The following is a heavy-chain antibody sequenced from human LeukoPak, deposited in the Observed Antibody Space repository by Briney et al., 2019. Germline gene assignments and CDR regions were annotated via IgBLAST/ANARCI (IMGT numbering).Heavy chain of an antibody. J-gene: IGHJ3*02. Sequence: GESLKISWKGSGYSFTSYWIGWVRQMPGKGLEWMGIIYPGDSDTRYSPSFQGQVTITAGKSISTAYLQWSSLKASDTAMYYCARRRHYDVLTGYYNDVFDIWGQGTMVTVSS. CDR3: ARRRHYDVLTGYYNDVFDI. CDR1: GYSFTSYW. D-gene: IGHD3-9*01. V-gene: IGHV5-51*01. CDR2: IYPGDSDT.